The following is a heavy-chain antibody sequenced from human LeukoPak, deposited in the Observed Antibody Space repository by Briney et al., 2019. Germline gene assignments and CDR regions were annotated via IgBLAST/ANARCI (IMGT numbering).Heavy chain of an antibody. V-gene: IGHV3-9*03. CDR3: AKGSSGWYYYFDY. J-gene: IGHJ4*02. D-gene: IGHD6-19*01. CDR2: ISWNSGSI. Sequence: GGSLRLSCAASGFTFDDYAMHWVRQAPGKGLEWVSGISWNSGSIGYADSVKGRFTISRDNAKNSVYLQMNSLRAEDMALYYCAKGSSGWYYYFDYWGQGTLVTVSS. CDR1: GFTFDDYA.